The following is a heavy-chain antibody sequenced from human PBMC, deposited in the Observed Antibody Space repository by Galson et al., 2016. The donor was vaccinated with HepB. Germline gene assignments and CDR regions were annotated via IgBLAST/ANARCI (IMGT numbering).Heavy chain of an antibody. V-gene: IGHV3-11*01. CDR3: TKATPKSEWEYSGSYSDS. CDR1: GFTFSDNY. CDR2: SSSSGSFT. Sequence: SLRLSCAASGFTFSDNYMSWIRQAPGKGLEWISYSSSSGSFTYYADSVTGRVTISRDNAKKSLYLQMNSLRAEDTAIYYCTKATPKSEWEYSGSYSDSWGQGTLVTVSS. D-gene: IGHD1-26*01. J-gene: IGHJ4*02.